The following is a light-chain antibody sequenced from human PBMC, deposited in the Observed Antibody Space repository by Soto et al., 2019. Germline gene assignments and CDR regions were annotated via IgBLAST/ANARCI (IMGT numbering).Light chain of an antibody. CDR2: RDN. V-gene: IGLV1-47*01. CDR1: SSNIGTYT. Sequence: QAVVTQPPSASGTPGQRVTISCSGTSSNIGTYTVNWYQQLPGTAPKLLVYRDNQRPSGVPDRFSGSKSGTSASLAISGLRSDDEADYYCAAWDDSLRGVVFGGGTKVTVL. J-gene: IGLJ2*01. CDR3: AAWDDSLRGVV.